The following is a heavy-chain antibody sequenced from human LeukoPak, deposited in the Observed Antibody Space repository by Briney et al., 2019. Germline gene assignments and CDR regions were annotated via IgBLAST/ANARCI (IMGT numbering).Heavy chain of an antibody. V-gene: IGHV3-30*18. CDR3: AKTDSSGFLDY. CDR1: GFTFSSYG. Sequence: GRSLRLSCAASGFTFSSYGMHWVRQAPGKGLEWVAVISYDGSNKYYADSVKGRFTISRGNSKNTLYLQMNSLRAEDTAVYYCAKTDSSGFLDYWGQGTLVTVSS. J-gene: IGHJ4*02. CDR2: ISYDGSNK. D-gene: IGHD3-22*01.